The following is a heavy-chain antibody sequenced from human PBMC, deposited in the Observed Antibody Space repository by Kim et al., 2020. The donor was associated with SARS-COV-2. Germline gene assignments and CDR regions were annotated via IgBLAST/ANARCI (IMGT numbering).Heavy chain of an antibody. D-gene: IGHD3-10*01. J-gene: IGHJ4*02. CDR3: AGDDRPIGVFGER. Sequence: YADSVMGRFTISRDNAKNTLYLQMNSLRAEDTAVYYCAGDDRPIGVFGERWGQGTLVTVSS. V-gene: IGHV3-21*01.